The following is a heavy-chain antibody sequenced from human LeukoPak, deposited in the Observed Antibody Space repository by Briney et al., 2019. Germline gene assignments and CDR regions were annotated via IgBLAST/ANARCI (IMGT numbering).Heavy chain of an antibody. V-gene: IGHV3-13*01. CDR1: GFTFSSYD. J-gene: IGHJ4*02. CDR2: IGTAGDT. D-gene: IGHD2-15*01. CDR3: ARGLAALE. Sequence: GGSLRLSCAASGFTFSSYDMHWVRQATGKGLEWVSAIGTAGDTYYPGSVKGRFTISRDNAKSSLYLEMNGLRAEDTALYYCARGLAALEWGQGALVTVSS.